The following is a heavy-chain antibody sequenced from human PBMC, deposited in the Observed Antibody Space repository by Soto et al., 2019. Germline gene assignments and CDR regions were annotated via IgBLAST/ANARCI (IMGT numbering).Heavy chain of an antibody. Sequence: QVQLVQSGAEVKKPGSSVKVSCKASGGTFSSYAISWVRQAPGQGLEWMEGIIPIFGTANYAQKFQGRVTITADESTSTAYMELSSLRSEDTAVYYCARGSGSRYYYYYGMDVWGQGTTVTVSS. CDR1: GGTFSSYA. CDR2: IIPIFGTA. J-gene: IGHJ6*02. CDR3: ARGSGSRYYYYYGMDV. D-gene: IGHD6-19*01. V-gene: IGHV1-69*01.